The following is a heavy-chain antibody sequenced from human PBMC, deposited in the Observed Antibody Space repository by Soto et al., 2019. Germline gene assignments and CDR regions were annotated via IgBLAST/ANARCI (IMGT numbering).Heavy chain of an antibody. D-gene: IGHD5-18*01. CDR1: GYTFTSYY. CDR3: ARCGYSYGYGNFDY. CDR2: INPSSDST. Sequence: ASVKVSCKTSGYTFTSYYMHWVRQAPGQGLERIGIINPSSDSTSYPQKFQGRVTITRDTSTSAVYMELISLRSEDTAVYYCARCGYSYGYGNFDYWGQVTLVTISS. V-gene: IGHV1-46*01. J-gene: IGHJ4*02.